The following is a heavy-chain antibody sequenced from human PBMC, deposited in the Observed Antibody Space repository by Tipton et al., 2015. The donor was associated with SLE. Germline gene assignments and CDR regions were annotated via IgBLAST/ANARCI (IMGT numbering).Heavy chain of an antibody. CDR3: ARHPVQGVTIDDASDI. CDR2: LYYSGSI. V-gene: IGHV4-59*08. Sequence: TLSLTCTVSGGSISSYYWSWIRQPPGKGLEWIGYLYYSGSINYNPSLKSRVTISLDTSKNQFSLKLSAVTAADTAVYYCARHPVQGVTIDDASDIWGQGTMVTVSS. CDR1: GGSISSYY. D-gene: IGHD3-10*01. J-gene: IGHJ3*02.